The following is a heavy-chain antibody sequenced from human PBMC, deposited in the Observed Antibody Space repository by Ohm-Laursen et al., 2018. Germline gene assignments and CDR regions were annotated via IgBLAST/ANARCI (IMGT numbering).Heavy chain of an antibody. CDR2: ISSSSSYI. CDR1: GFTFSSYS. CDR3: ARDLSLYYDFWSGPDY. V-gene: IGHV3-21*01. D-gene: IGHD3-3*01. J-gene: IGHJ4*02. Sequence: SLRLSCAASGFTFSSYSMNWVRQAPGKGLEWVPSISSSSSYIYYADSVKGRFTISRDNAKNSLYLQMNSLRAEDTAVYYCARDLSLYYDFWSGPDYWGQGTLVTVSS.